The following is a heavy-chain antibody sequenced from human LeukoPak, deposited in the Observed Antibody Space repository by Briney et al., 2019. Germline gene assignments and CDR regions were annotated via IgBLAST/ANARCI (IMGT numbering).Heavy chain of an antibody. Sequence: PSETLSLTCTVSGGSISSYYWSWIRQPPGKGLEWIGYIYYSGSTNYNPSLKSQVTISVDTSKNQFSLKLSSVTAADTAVFYCARGGRLLPLNYWGQGTLVTVSS. D-gene: IGHD3-22*01. J-gene: IGHJ4*02. CDR2: IYYSGST. CDR1: GGSISSYY. V-gene: IGHV4-59*01. CDR3: ARGGRLLPLNY.